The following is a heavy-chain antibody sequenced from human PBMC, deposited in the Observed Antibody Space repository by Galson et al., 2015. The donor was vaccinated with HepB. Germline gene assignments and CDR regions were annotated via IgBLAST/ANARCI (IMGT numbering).Heavy chain of an antibody. CDR2: INPSGGST. CDR3: ASPKPSQMATITSRYLELFY. CDR1: GYTFTSYY. Sequence: SVKVSCKASGYTFTSYYMHWVRQAPGQGLEWMGIINPSGGSTSYAQKFQGRVTMTRDTSTSTVYMELSSLRSEDTAVYYCASPKPSQMATITSRYLELFYWGQGTLVTVSS. J-gene: IGHJ4*02. V-gene: IGHV1-46*01. D-gene: IGHD5-24*01.